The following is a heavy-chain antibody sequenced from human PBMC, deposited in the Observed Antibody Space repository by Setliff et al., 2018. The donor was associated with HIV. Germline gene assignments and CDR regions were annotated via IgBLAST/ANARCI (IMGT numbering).Heavy chain of an antibody. D-gene: IGHD3-10*01. CDR2: INGDGSSI. Sequence: GGSLRLSCEASGFTFSTYSMNWVRQPPGKGLVWVSRINGDGSSINYADSVKGRFTISRDNARNTLYLQMNSLRDEDTAVYYCAGAGTILSVDHWGQGALVTVSS. CDR1: GFTFSTYS. CDR3: AGAGTILSVDH. J-gene: IGHJ5*02. V-gene: IGHV3-74*01.